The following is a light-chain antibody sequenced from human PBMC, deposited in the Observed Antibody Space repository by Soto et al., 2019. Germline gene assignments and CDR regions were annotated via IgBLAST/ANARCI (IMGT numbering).Light chain of an antibody. V-gene: IGKV3-15*01. Sequence: EIVMTQSPATLSVSPGERATLSCRASQSVSSNLAWYQQKPGQAPSLLIHGASTRATGVPARLSGSGSGTEFTLTISSLQSEDFAVYYCQQYNNWPYTFGQGTKLEIK. CDR2: GAS. CDR3: QQYNNWPYT. J-gene: IGKJ2*01. CDR1: QSVSSN.